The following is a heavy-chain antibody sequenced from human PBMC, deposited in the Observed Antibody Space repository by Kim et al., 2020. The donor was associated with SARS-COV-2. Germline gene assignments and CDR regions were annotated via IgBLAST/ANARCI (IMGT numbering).Heavy chain of an antibody. CDR1: GFSFDDYA. CDR3: AKATGPYISGRPSPQDY. J-gene: IGHJ4*02. V-gene: IGHV3-9*01. D-gene: IGHD3-16*01. Sequence: GGSLRLSCAVSGFSFDDYAMHWVRQAPGKGLEWVAGIDWNSYRMAYAGSVKGRFFISRDSGKQSLYLQMNSVRPEDTAVYYCAKATGPYISGRPSPQDYWGQGHLVTVSS. CDR2: IDWNSYRM.